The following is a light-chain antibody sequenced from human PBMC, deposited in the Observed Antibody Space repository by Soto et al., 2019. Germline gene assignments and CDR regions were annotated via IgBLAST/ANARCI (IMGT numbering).Light chain of an antibody. J-gene: IGKJ1*01. CDR3: QQRSNWPPWT. CDR2: DAS. CDR1: QSVSSY. Sequence: PGERATLSCKASQSVSSYLAWYQQKPGQAPRLLIYDASNRATGIPARFSGSGSGTDFTLTISSLEPEDFAVYYCQQRSNWPPWTFGQGTKVDIK. V-gene: IGKV3-11*01.